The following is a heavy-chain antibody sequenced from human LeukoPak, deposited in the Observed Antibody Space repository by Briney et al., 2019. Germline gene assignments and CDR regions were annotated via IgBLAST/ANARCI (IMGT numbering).Heavy chain of an antibody. D-gene: IGHD1-14*01. CDR2: ISSSSSYI. V-gene: IGHV3-21*04. CDR1: GFTFSSYS. Sequence: GGSLRLSCAASGFTFSSYSMNWVRQAPGKGLEWVSSISSSSSYIYYADSVKGRFTVSRDNAKNSLYLQMNSLRAEDTAVYYCARESRRNYYYGMDVWGQGTTVTVSS. J-gene: IGHJ6*02. CDR3: ARESRRNYYYGMDV.